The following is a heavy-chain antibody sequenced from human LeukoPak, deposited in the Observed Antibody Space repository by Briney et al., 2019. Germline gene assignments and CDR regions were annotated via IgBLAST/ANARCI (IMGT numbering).Heavy chain of an antibody. CDR3: AKEMSGSGSLRVDY. J-gene: IGHJ4*02. CDR1: GFTFSSYA. V-gene: IGHV3-23*01. Sequence: GGSLRLSCAASGFTFSSYAMSWVRQAPGKGLEWVSAISGNGGSTYYADSVKGRFTISRDNSKNTLYLQMNSLRAEDTAVYYCAKEMSGSGSLRVDYWGQGTLVTVSS. D-gene: IGHD1-26*01. CDR2: ISGNGGST.